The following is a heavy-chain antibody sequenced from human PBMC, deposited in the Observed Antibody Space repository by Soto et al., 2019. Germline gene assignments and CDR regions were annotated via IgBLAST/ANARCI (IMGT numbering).Heavy chain of an antibody. CDR1: GGSITGYH. J-gene: IGHJ4*02. CDR3: ARSGGGFNLDF. Sequence: LSLTCTVSGGSITGYHWSWIRQPAGEGLEWIGRIYSSGSTKYNPSLKSRVTMSVDTSKNQFSLNLISVTAADTAVYYCARSGGGFNLDFWGLGTLVTVSS. D-gene: IGHD1-26*01. CDR2: IYSSGST. V-gene: IGHV4-4*07.